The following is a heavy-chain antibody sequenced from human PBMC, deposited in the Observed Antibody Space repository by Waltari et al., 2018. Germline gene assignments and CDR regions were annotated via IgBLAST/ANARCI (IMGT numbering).Heavy chain of an antibody. D-gene: IGHD1-26*01. CDR3: ARDGDSGSQFVPVDY. J-gene: IGHJ4*02. CDR2: ISYDGSNK. CDR1: GFTFSSYA. Sequence: QVQLVESGGGVVQPGRSLRLSCAASGFTFSSYAMHWVRQAPGKGLEWVAVISYDGSNKYYADSVKGRFTISRDNSKNTLYLQMNSLRAEDTAVYYCARDGDSGSQFVPVDYWGQGTLVTVSS. V-gene: IGHV3-30-3*01.